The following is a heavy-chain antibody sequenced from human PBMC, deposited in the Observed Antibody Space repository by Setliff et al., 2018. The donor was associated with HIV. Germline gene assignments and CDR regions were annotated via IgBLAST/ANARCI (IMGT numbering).Heavy chain of an antibody. J-gene: IGHJ4*02. V-gene: IGHV4-31*03. CDR1: GGSISSGGYY. D-gene: IGHD3-22*01. CDR2: IHYSGST. Sequence: PSETLSLTCTVSGGSISSGGYYWSWIRQHPGKGLEWIGYIHYSGSTYFNPSLKSRVTISLDTSKNQFSLKVSSMTAADTAVYYCARGGSWLKFDNWGQGTLVTVSS. CDR3: ARGGSWLKFDN.